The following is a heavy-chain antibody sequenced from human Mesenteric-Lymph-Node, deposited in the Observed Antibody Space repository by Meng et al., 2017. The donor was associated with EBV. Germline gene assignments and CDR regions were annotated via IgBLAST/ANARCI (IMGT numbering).Heavy chain of an antibody. V-gene: IGHV4-61*01. CDR2: IYFTGST. CDR1: GNSVSSRNNY. Sequence: VQMKASGPRLVRPSATPTPSCNDPGNSVSSRNNYWSWVRQSPGRGLEWIGNIYFTGSTFYTPALKSRVTITGDTSKNQFPLKLTSVTAADTAVYYCAREGTTVTRWFDPWGPGTLVTVSS. J-gene: IGHJ5*02. CDR3: AREGTTVTRWFDP. D-gene: IGHD4-11*01.